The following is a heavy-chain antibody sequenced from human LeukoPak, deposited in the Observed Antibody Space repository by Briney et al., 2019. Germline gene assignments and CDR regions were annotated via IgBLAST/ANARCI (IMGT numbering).Heavy chain of an antibody. CDR1: GFTFTSSA. V-gene: IGHV1-58*02. CDR3: AADLYSGSYRIPYGY. CDR2: IVVGSGNT. D-gene: IGHD1-26*01. Sequence: SVKVSCKASGFTFTSSAMQWVRQARGQRLEWIGWIVVGSGNTNYAQKFQERVTITRDMSTSTAYMELSSLRSEDTAVYYCAADLYSGSYRIPYGYWGQGTLVTVSS. J-gene: IGHJ4*02.